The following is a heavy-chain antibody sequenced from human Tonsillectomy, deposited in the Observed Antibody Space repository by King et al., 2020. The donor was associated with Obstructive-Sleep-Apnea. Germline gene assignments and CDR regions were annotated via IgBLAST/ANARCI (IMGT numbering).Heavy chain of an antibody. CDR2: IYPGDSDT. V-gene: IGHV5-51*01. D-gene: IGHD4-17*01. J-gene: IGHJ4*02. CDR1: GYSFTSYW. Sequence: QLVQSGAEGKKPGASLKISCQGSGYSFTSYWIGWGRQMPGKGLEWMGIIYPGDSDTRYSPSFQGQVTISADKSISTAYLQWRSLKASDTAMYFCARHHGDSFHFDYWGQGTLVTVSS. CDR3: ARHHGDSFHFDY.